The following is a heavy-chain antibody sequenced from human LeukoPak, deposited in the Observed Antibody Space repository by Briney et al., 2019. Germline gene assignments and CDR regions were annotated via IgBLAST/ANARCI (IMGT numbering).Heavy chain of an antibody. CDR1: GGTFSSYA. CDR3: ARGAVAGLTWFDP. V-gene: IGHV1-69*13. CDR2: IIPIFGTA. J-gene: IGHJ5*02. D-gene: IGHD6-19*01. Sequence: ASVKVSCKASGGTFSSYAISWVRQAPGQGLEWMGGIIPIFGTANYAQKSQGRVTITADESTSTAYMELSSLRSEDTAVYYCARGAVAGLTWFDPWGQGTLVTVSS.